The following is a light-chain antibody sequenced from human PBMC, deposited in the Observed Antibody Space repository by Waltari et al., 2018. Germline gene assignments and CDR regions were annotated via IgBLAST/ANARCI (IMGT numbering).Light chain of an antibody. Sequence: DIVLTQSPDSLAVSLGERATINCKSSQSFLSSHDNKNYLAWYQQKPGQPPKLFIYWSSTRESGVPDRFSGSGSGTDFALTISSLQAEDVAVYYCQHYYTSPPTFGGGTKVEIK. CDR2: WSS. J-gene: IGKJ4*01. V-gene: IGKV4-1*01. CDR1: QSFLSSHDNKNY. CDR3: QHYYTSPPT.